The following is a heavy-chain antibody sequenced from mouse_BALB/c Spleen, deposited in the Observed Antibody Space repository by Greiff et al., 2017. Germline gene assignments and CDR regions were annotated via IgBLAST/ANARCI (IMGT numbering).Heavy chain of an antibody. CDR2: ISSGGSYT. J-gene: IGHJ2*01. D-gene: IGHD4-1*01. Sequence: EVMLVESGGDLVKPGGSLKLSCAASGFTFSSYGMSWVRQTPDKRLEWVATISSGGSYTYYPDSVKGRFTISRDNAKNTLYLQMSSLKSEDTAMYYSARLSNTDAGYFETRGAGTTLTVSS. CDR1: GFTFSSYG. CDR3: ARLSNTDAGYFET. V-gene: IGHV5-6*01.